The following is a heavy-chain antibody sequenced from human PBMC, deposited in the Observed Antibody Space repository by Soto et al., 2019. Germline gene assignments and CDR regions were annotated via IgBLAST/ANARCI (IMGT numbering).Heavy chain of an antibody. V-gene: IGHV1-69*01. CDR1: GGTFSSYA. D-gene: IGHD3-22*01. Sequence: QVQLVQSGAEVKKPGSSVKVSCKASGGTFSSYAISWVRQAPGQGLEWMGGIIPIFGTANYAQKFQGRVTITADESTSTAYMELSSLRSEDTAVYYCASYRYHDSSGYYYHAFDIWGQGTMVTVSS. CDR3: ASYRYHDSSGYYYHAFDI. CDR2: IIPIFGTA. J-gene: IGHJ3*02.